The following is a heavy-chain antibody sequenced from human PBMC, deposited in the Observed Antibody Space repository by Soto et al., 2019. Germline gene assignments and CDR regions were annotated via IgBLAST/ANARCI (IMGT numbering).Heavy chain of an antibody. CDR3: AKGKGVGATPDGANC. V-gene: IGHV3-23*01. Sequence: EMQVLESGGGLVQPGGSLRLSCEASGFTFSSYGMNWVRQAPGKGLEWVSGIRSDGDTTYNADSVKGRFTVSRDTSKNTVDLQMNSLRAEDTAVYYCAKGKGVGATPDGANCWGQGTLVTVSS. CDR2: IRSDGDTT. D-gene: IGHD1-26*01. CDR1: GFTFSSYG. J-gene: IGHJ4*02.